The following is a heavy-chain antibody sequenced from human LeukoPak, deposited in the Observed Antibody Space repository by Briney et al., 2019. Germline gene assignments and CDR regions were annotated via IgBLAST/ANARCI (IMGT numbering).Heavy chain of an antibody. J-gene: IGHJ4*02. V-gene: IGHV3-30*03. D-gene: IGHD1-7*01. CDR1: GFTFSPYV. CDR2: ISNDGTNK. Sequence: GGALRLSRAASGFTFSPYVMDGVRQAPPRGVKGVAVISNDGTNKYYADSVKGRFTISRDNSKNTLDLQMNSLRAEDTAGYYCARGGNIWNYRSYFDSWGQGIPVTVSS. CDR3: ARGGNIWNYRSYFDS.